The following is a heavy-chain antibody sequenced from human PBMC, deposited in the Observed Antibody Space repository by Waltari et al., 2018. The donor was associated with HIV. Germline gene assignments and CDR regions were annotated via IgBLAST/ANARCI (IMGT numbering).Heavy chain of an antibody. J-gene: IGHJ4*02. CDR3: ARVGRELLYYFDY. V-gene: IGHV4-4*07. D-gene: IGHD1-26*01. Sequence: QVQLQESGPGLVKPSATLSLTCTVSGGSISSYYWSWIRQPAGKGLEWIGRIYTSGSTNYTPSLKSRVTMSVDTSKNQFSLKLSSVTAADTAVYYCARVGRELLYYFDYWGQGTLVTVSS. CDR1: GGSISSYY. CDR2: IYTSGST.